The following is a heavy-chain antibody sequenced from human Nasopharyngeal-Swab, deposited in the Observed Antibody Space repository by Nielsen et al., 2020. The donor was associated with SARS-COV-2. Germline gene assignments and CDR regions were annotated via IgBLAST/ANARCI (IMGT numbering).Heavy chain of an antibody. CDR1: GFTFSSYG. J-gene: IGHJ1*01. CDR3: ARDLGGGYCTTINCLGS. CDR2: ISYDGSNK. V-gene: IGHV3-30*03. Sequence: GESLKISCAASGFTFSSYGMHWVRQAPGKGLEWVAVISYDGSNKYYADSVKGRFTISRDNSKNTLYLQMNSLRAEDTAVYYCARDLGGGYCTTINCLGSWGQGTLVTVSS. D-gene: IGHD2-8*01.